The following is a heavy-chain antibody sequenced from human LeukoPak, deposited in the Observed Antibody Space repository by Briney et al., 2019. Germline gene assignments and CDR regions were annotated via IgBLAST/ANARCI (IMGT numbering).Heavy chain of an antibody. J-gene: IGHJ4*02. Sequence: GGSLRVSCAASGFTFNVAAMNWVRQSPGKGLEWVATIIGNGFSTYYADSVSGRFTISRDNSKNTLYLQMNSLRAEDTAVYYCATVDDIVATIYFDYWGQGTLVTVSS. V-gene: IGHV3-23*01. CDR2: IIGNGFST. CDR3: ATVDDIVATIYFDY. D-gene: IGHD5-12*01. CDR1: GFTFNVAA.